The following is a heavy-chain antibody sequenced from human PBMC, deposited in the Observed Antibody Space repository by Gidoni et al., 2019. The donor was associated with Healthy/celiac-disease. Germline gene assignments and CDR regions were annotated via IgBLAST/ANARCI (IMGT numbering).Heavy chain of an antibody. CDR1: GLTFSSYA. V-gene: IGHV3-23*01. J-gene: IGHJ3*02. Sequence: EVQLLESGGGLVQPGGSLRLSFAASGLTFSSYAMSWVPQAPGKGLEWVSAISGSGGSTYYADSVKGRFTISRDNSKNTLYLQMNSLRAEDTAVYYCAKSDGGAAAGNVLGEAFDIWGQGTMVTVSS. D-gene: IGHD6-13*01. CDR3: AKSDGGAAAGNVLGEAFDI. CDR2: ISGSGGST.